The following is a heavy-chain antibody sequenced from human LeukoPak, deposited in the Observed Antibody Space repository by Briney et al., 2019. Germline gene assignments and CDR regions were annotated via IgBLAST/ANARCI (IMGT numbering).Heavy chain of an antibody. CDR3: ARESPSGSYSYYFDY. V-gene: IGHV1-69*13. CDR1: GYSFTNYY. CDR2: IIPIFGTA. D-gene: IGHD1-26*01. J-gene: IGHJ4*02. Sequence: GASVKVSCKASGYSFTNYYIHWVRQAPGQGLEWMGGIIPIFGTANYAQKFQGRVTITADESTSTAYMELSSLRSEDTAVYYCARESPSGSYSYYFDYWGQGTLVTVSS.